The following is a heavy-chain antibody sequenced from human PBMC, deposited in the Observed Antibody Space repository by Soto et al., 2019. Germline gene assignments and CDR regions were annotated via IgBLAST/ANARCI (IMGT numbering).Heavy chain of an antibody. V-gene: IGHV4-39*01. Sequence: SETLSLTCTVSGGSVRSSGYYWAWIRQPPGKGLEWIGSLYSSGKTYRNPSLKSRVTMSDDTSKNQLSLRLSSVTAADTAVYYCAGLILAFTVPFDCWGQGTLVTVSS. J-gene: IGHJ4*02. D-gene: IGHD2-15*01. CDR3: AGLILAFTVPFDC. CDR1: GGSVRSSGYY. CDR2: LYSSGKT.